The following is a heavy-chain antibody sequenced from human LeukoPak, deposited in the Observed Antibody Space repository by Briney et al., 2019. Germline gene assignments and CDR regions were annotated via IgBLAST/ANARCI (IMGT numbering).Heavy chain of an antibody. D-gene: IGHD5-12*01. Sequence: GGSLRLSCAASGFTFSSYSMNWVRQAPGKGLEWVSSISSSSSYIYYADSVKGRFTISRDNAKNSLYLQMNSLRAEDTAVYYCASRRGYSGYYYYYMDVWGKGATVTVSS. J-gene: IGHJ6*03. CDR2: ISSSSSYI. V-gene: IGHV3-21*01. CDR3: ASRRGYSGYYYYYMDV. CDR1: GFTFSSYS.